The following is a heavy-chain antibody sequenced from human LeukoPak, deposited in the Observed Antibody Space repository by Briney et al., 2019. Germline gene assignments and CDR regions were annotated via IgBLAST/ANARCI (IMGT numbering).Heavy chain of an antibody. Sequence: GASVKVSCKASGYTFITYYMHWVRQAPGQGLEGMGIINPSGGNTSYAQKFQGRLTMTRDTSTSTVYMELSSLRSEDTAVYYCAKADGWPLDYWGQGTLVTVSS. D-gene: IGHD5-24*01. CDR3: AKADGWPLDY. CDR2: INPSGGNT. J-gene: IGHJ4*02. CDR1: GYTFITYY. V-gene: IGHV1-46*01.